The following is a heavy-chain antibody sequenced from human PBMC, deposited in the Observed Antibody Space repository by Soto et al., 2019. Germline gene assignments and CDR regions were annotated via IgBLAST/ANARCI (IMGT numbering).Heavy chain of an antibody. D-gene: IGHD2-2*01. CDR3: ARPPIKYCSSISCSPDYNYYMDV. Sequence: QVQLQQWGAGLVKPSGTLSLTCGVSGGSLSDYYWSWIRQPPGKGLEWTGEINHSGSTNFNPSLKSRATISVDMSKNQFSLSLSSVTAADTALYYCARPPIKYCSSISCSPDYNYYMDVWGTGTAVTVSS. CDR2: INHSGST. V-gene: IGHV4-34*01. J-gene: IGHJ6*03. CDR1: GGSLSDYY.